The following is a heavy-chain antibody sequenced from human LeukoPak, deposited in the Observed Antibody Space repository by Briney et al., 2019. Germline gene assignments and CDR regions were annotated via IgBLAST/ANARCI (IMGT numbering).Heavy chain of an antibody. D-gene: IGHD6-13*01. CDR2: INHSGST. CDR1: GGSFSGYY. CDR3: ARHNSGGSAEPTAAGIYYFDY. J-gene: IGHJ4*02. Sequence: SETLSLTCAVYGGSFSGYYWSWIRQPPGKGLEWIGEINHSGSTNYNPSLKSRVAISVDTSKNQFSLKLSSVTAADTAVYYCARHNSGGSAEPTAAGIYYFDYWGQGTLVTVSS. V-gene: IGHV4-34*01.